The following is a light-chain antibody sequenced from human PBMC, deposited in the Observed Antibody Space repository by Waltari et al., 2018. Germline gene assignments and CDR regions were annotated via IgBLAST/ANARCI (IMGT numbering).Light chain of an antibody. CDR2: GHT. V-gene: IGLV1-40*03. J-gene: IGLJ1*01. CDR3: QSYDRSLSGFV. Sequence: QSVVTQPPSVSGAPGQRVTISCTGPDSNIGAHYDVQWYQQLPGAAPKVVIFGHTNRPSGVSGRFSGSKSGASASLTISGLQAEDEAEYYCQSYDRSLSGFVFGPGTRVTVL. CDR1: DSNIGAHYD.